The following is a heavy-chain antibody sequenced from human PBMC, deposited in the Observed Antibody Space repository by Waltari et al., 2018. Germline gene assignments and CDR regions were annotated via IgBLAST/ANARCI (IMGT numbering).Heavy chain of an antibody. D-gene: IGHD4-17*01. CDR1: GGSTRSSRHY. CDR2: LYFTGAT. Sequence: QLQLQESGPGLVKPSETLSLTCAVSGGSTRSSRHYWGWIRQSPGEGLEGLGSLYFTGATNDSPAFKSRVTVSLDTSKNQFSLKLSAVTAADTAVYYCATDRRMAYGYYFDFWGQGILVTVSS. CDR3: ATDRRMAYGYYFDF. J-gene: IGHJ4*02. V-gene: IGHV4-39*07.